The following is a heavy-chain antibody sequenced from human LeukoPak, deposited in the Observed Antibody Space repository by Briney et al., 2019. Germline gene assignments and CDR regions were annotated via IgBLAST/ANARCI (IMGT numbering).Heavy chain of an antibody. D-gene: IGHD3-10*01. V-gene: IGHV3-23*01. CDR2: IKAGGDRA. CDR1: GFTFSSYA. Sequence: PGGSLRLSCAASGFTFSSYAMSWVRQVPGKTLEWVSGIKAGGDRAFYTDSVKGRFTMSRDNSKNTLFLQMDTVRVEDTAVYYCAKEFGEFFYFFDHWGQGALVTVSS. CDR3: AKEFGEFFYFFDH. J-gene: IGHJ4*02.